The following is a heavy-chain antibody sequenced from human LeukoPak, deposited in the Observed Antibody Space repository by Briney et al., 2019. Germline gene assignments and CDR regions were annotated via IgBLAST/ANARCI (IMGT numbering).Heavy chain of an antibody. CDR2: IYHSGRT. V-gene: IGHV4-38-2*02. CDR3: ARQTGSGLFILP. Sequence: SETLSLTCTVSGYSISSGYYWGWIRQPPGKGLEWIGSIYHSGRTFYNPSLKSRVTISVDTSKNQFSLRLTSVTAADTAAYYCARQTGSGLFILPGGQGTLVTVSS. D-gene: IGHD3/OR15-3a*01. CDR1: GYSISSGYY. J-gene: IGHJ4*02.